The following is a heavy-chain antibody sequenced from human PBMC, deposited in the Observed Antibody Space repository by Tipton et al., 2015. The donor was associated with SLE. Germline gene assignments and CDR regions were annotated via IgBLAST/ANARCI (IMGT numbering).Heavy chain of an antibody. V-gene: IGHV3-30*02. CDR3: AKTPTGGGDDPSSYFDW. CDR2: IRYDGTNE. D-gene: IGHD3-16*01. CDR1: GFSFSNYG. J-gene: IGHJ4*02. Sequence: SLRLSFVVSGFSFSNYGIHWVRQAPGKGLEWVAFIRYDGTNEYYADSVKGRFTISRDTSKNPVFLQMNSLRPEDTAVYYCAKTPTGGGDDPSSYFDWWGKGTLVTVSS.